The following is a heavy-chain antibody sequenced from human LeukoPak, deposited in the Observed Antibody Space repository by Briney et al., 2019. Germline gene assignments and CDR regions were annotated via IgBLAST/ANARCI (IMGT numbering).Heavy chain of an antibody. D-gene: IGHD2-15*01. CDR3: ARDSCSGTTCYYYGMDV. CDR1: GYTFTSYA. J-gene: IGHJ6*02. V-gene: IGHV1-3*01. Sequence: SVKVSCKASGYTFTSYAMHWVRQAPGQRLEWMGWINAGNGNTKYSQKFQGRVTITRDTSASTAYMELSSLRSEDTAVYYCARDSCSGTTCYYYGMDVWGQGTTVTVSS. CDR2: INAGNGNT.